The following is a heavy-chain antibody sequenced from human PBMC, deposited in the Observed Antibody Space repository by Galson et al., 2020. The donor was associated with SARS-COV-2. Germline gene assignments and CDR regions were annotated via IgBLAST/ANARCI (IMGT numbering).Heavy chain of an antibody. CDR3: TTMDDYSNPFFSYYYYYYMDV. D-gene: IGHD4-4*01. CDR2: IKSKTDGGTT. V-gene: IGHV3-15*01. Sequence: GGSLRLSCAASGFTFSNAWMSWVRQAPGKGLEWVGRIKSKTDGGTTDYAAPVKGRFTISRDDSKNTLYLQMNSLKTEDTAVYYCTTMDDYSNPFFSYYYYYYMDVWGKGTTVTVSS. J-gene: IGHJ6*03. CDR1: GFTFSNAW.